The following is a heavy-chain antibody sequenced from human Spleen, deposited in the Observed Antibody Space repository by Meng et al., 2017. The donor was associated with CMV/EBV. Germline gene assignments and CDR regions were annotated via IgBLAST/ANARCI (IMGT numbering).Heavy chain of an antibody. CDR3: ARMITISGYRMDV. CDR2: IYIGGST. D-gene: IGHD3-3*01. Sequence: GESLKISCAASGFSVSNSYMSWVRQAPGKGLEWVSVIYIGGSTYYADSVKGRFTISRDNSKNTLYLQLNSLRAEDTAVYYCARMITISGYRMDVWGQGTTVTVSS. V-gene: IGHV3-53*01. CDR1: GFSVSNSY. J-gene: IGHJ6*02.